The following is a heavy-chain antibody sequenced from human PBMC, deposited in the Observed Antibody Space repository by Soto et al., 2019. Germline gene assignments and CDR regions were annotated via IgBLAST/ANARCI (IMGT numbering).Heavy chain of an antibody. V-gene: IGHV1-2*02. CDR3: ARRIAAAGIPGYYYYRMDV. J-gene: IGHJ6*02. Sequence: ASVKVSCKASGYTFTGYYMHWVRQAPGQGLEWMGWINPNSGGTNYAQKFQGRVTMTRDTSISTAYMELSRLRSDDTAVYYCARRIAAAGIPGYYYYRMDVWGQGTTVTVSS. CDR1: GYTFTGYY. D-gene: IGHD6-13*01. CDR2: INPNSGGT.